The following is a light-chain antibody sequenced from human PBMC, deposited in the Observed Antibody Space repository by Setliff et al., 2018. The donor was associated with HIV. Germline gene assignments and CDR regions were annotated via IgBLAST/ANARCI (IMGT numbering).Light chain of an antibody. CDR3: SSYRSGNTLV. J-gene: IGLJ1*01. CDR2: EVS. V-gene: IGLV2-14*01. Sequence: QSVLTQPASVSGSPGQSITISCTGTSSDVGGYKYVYWYQQHPGKAPKLMIYEVSNRPSGISNRFSGSKSGNTASLTISRLQAEDEADYYCSSYRSGNTLVFGTGTKVTVL. CDR1: SSDVGGYKY.